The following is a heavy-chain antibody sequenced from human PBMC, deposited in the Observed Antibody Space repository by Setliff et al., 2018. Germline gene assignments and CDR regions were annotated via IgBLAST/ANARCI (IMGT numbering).Heavy chain of an antibody. CDR1: GYTFTSYA. Sequence: GASVKVSCKASGYTFTSYAMHWVRQAPGQRLEWMGWINAGNGNTKYSQKFQGRVTITRDTSASTAYMELSSLRSEDTAVYYCARDISAAVPAAILYYWGQGTLVTV. CDR3: ARDISAAVPAAILYY. J-gene: IGHJ4*02. CDR2: INAGNGNT. D-gene: IGHD2-2*01. V-gene: IGHV1-3*01.